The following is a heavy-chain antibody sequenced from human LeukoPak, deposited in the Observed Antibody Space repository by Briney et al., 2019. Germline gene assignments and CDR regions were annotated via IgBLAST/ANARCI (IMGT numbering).Heavy chain of an antibody. D-gene: IGHD5-24*01. V-gene: IGHV3-23*01. CDR1: GFIFSNYA. CDR3: AKELIGYTKPTEY. Sequence: PGGPLRLPFAAFGFIFSNYAMNWVRQAPGKGLEWVCTVSGSGSNTYSSDSLKGRFTISRDNSKNTLYLQMNSLIAEDTALYYCAKELIGYTKPTEYGGQGTLVTVS. CDR2: VSGSGSNT. J-gene: IGHJ4*02.